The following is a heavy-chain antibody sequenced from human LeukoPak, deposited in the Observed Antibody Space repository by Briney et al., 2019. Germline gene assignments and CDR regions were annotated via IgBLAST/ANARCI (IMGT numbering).Heavy chain of an antibody. CDR1: GYTFNAFF. Sequence: ASVKVSCKASGYTFNAFFIHWVRQAPGQGLEWLGWINPHSGDTTYAQNFQGRVTMTRDTSISTIYMDVTSLISDDTAIYYCARAYANYGDYWGQGTLVTVSS. J-gene: IGHJ4*02. CDR2: INPHSGDT. V-gene: IGHV1-2*02. CDR3: ARAYANYGDY. D-gene: IGHD3-10*01.